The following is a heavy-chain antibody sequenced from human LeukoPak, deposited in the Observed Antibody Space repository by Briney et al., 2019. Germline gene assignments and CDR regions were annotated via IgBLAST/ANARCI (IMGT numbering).Heavy chain of an antibody. J-gene: IGHJ4*02. D-gene: IGHD3-22*01. Sequence: PGGSLRLSCAASGFTVNNNYMTWVRQAPGKGLEWVSVIYGGGDTYYADSVKGRFTISRDNSKNTLYLQMNSLRAEDTAVYYCARDPPDYYDSSGYHYFDYWGQGTLVTVSS. V-gene: IGHV3-53*01. CDR2: IYGGGDT. CDR1: GFTVNNNY. CDR3: ARDPPDYYDSSGYHYFDY.